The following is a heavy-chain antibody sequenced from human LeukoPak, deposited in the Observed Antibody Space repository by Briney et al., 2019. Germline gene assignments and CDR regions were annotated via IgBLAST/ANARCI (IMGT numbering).Heavy chain of an antibody. Sequence: SETLSLTCTVSGGSISSYYWSWIRQPPGKGLEWIGYIYYSGSTNYNPSLKSRVTISVDTSKNQFSLKLSSVTAADTAVYYCARDTTVYFDYWGQGTLVTVSS. CDR2: IYYSGST. J-gene: IGHJ4*02. V-gene: IGHV4-59*12. CDR1: GGSISSYY. CDR3: ARDTTVYFDY. D-gene: IGHD4-17*01.